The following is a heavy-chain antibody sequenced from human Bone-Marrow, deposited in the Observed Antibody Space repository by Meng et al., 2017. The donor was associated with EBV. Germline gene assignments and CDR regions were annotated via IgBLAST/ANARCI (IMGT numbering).Heavy chain of an antibody. V-gene: IGHV1-69*06. CDR3: ASTRGIWYDFDY. CDR1: GGTFSSYA. Sequence: VQLVQAGSEVKKPGSSLKVSCKASGGTFSSYAISWVRQAPGQGLEWMGGIIPIFGTANYAQKFQGRVTITADKSTSTAYMELSSLRSEDTAVYYCASTRGIWYDFDYWGQGTLVTVSS. J-gene: IGHJ4*02. CDR2: IIPIFGTA. D-gene: IGHD1-26*01.